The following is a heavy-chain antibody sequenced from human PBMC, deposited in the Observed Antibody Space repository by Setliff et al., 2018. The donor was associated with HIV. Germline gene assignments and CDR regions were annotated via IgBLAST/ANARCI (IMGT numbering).Heavy chain of an antibody. CDR2: INPSGGST. V-gene: IGHV1-46*01. CDR1: GYTFTSYY. Sequence: ASVKVSCKASGYTFTSYYMHWVRQAPGQGLEWMGIINPSGGSTSYAQKFQGRVTMTRDTSTSTAYMELSSLRSEDTAVYYCARAQGYCSSTSCYFQDLFDPWGQGTLVTVSS. J-gene: IGHJ5*02. CDR3: ARAQGYCSSTSCYFQDLFDP. D-gene: IGHD2-2*01.